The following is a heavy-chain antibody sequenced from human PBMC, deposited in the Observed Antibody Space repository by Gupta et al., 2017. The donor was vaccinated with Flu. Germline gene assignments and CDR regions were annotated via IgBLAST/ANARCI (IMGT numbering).Heavy chain of an antibody. D-gene: IGHD2-2*01. CDR2: IIPIFGTA. CDR1: GGTFSSYA. CDR3: ARPSSRVVPAATDYYYYYGMDV. V-gene: IGHV1-69*01. J-gene: IGHJ6*02. Sequence: QVQLVQSGAEVKKPGSSVKVSCKASGGTFSSYAISWVRQAPGQGLEWMGGIIPIFGTANYAQKFQGRVTITADESTSTAYMELSSLRSEDTAVYYCARPSSRVVPAATDYYYYYGMDVWGQGTTVTVSS.